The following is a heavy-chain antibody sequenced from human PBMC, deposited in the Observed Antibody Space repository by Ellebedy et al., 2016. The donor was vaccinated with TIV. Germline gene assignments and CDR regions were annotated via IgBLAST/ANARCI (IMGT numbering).Heavy chain of an antibody. CDR1: GYTFTSYY. Sequence: ASVKVSCXASGYTFTSYYMHWVRQAPGQGLEWMGIIYPSGANTIHAQKFQGRVTMTRDTSTSTVYMELRSLRSDDTAVYYCARDRGGYQLTPGYFDYWGQGTLVTVSS. CDR2: IYPSGANT. CDR3: ARDRGGYQLTPGYFDY. J-gene: IGHJ4*02. V-gene: IGHV1-46*01. D-gene: IGHD2-2*01.